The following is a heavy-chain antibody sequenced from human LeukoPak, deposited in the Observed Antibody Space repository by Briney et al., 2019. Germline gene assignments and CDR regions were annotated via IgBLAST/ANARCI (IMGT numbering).Heavy chain of an antibody. CDR1: GGSISSSSYY. CDR3: ARGPSGDYEYFQH. D-gene: IGHD4-17*01. CDR2: NYYSGGT. V-gene: IGHV4-39*07. Sequence: SETLSLTCTVSGGSISSSSYYWGWMRQPPGKGLEWIGSNYYSGGTYYNPTLKSRVTISVDTSKNQFSLKLSSVTAADTAVYYCARGPSGDYEYFQHWGQGTLVTVSS. J-gene: IGHJ1*01.